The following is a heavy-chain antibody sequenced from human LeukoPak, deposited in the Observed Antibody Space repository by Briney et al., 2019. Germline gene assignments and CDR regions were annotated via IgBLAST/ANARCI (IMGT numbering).Heavy chain of an antibody. D-gene: IGHD5-12*01. V-gene: IGHV1-69*04. CDR3: ARGERGYSGYGSYYYYGMDV. CDR2: IIPILGIA. Sequence: ASVKVSCKASGGTFSSYAISWVPQAPGQGLEWMGRIIPILGIANYAHKFQGRVTITADKSTSTAYMELSSLRSEDTAVYYCARGERGYSGYGSYYYYGMDVWGQGTTVTVSS. CDR1: GGTFSSYA. J-gene: IGHJ6*02.